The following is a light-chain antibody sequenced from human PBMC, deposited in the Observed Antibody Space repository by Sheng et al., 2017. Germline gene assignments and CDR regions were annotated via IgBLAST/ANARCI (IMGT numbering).Light chain of an antibody. CDR1: QSVSSN. V-gene: IGKV3-15*01. J-gene: IGKJ4*01. CDR2: GAS. Sequence: EIVMTQSPATLSVSPGERATLSCRASQSVSSNLAWYQQKPGRAPRLLIYGASTRATGIPARFSASGSGTEFTLTISSLQSEDFAVYYCQHYYNWPLTFGGGTKVEIK. CDR3: QHYYNWPLT.